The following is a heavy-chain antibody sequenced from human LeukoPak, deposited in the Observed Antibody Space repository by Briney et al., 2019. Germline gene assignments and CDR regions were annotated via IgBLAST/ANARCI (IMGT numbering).Heavy chain of an antibody. CDR1: GYTFTSYG. D-gene: IGHD1-20*01. Sequence: GASVKVSCKASGYTFTSYGISWVRQAPGQGLEWMGWISAYNGNTNYAQKLQGRVTMTTDTSTSTAYMELRSLRSDDTAVYYCARDITTKDYYYGMDVWGQGTTVTVSS. J-gene: IGHJ6*02. CDR3: ARDITTKDYYYGMDV. CDR2: ISAYNGNT. V-gene: IGHV1-18*01.